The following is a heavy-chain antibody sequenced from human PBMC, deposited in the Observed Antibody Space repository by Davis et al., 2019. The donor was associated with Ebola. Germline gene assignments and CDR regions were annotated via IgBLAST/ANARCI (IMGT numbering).Heavy chain of an antibody. Sequence: PGGSLRLSCAASGFSVSDKYMSWVRQAPGKGLQSVARISTNGETTYYADSVKGRFTISRDNSKDTLYLQMRNLRIDDTAVYYCVKDRFTVVVVHGGFDYWGQGTRVTVSS. CDR2: ISTNGETT. D-gene: IGHD2-15*01. J-gene: IGHJ4*02. CDR1: GFSVSDKY. V-gene: IGHV3-64D*06. CDR3: VKDRFTVVVVHGGFDY.